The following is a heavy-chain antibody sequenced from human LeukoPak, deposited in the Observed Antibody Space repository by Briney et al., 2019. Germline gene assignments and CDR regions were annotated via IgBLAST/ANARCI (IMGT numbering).Heavy chain of an antibody. V-gene: IGHV1-2*02. D-gene: IGHD3-9*01. CDR2: INPNSGGT. Sequence: ASVKVSCKASGYTFTGYYMHWLRQAPGQGLEWMGWINPNSGGTNYAQKFQGRVTMTRDTSISTAYMELSRLRSDDTAVYYCARAFYDILTGYATPIGYWGQGTLVTVSS. CDR1: GYTFTGYY. CDR3: ARAFYDILTGYATPIGY. J-gene: IGHJ4*02.